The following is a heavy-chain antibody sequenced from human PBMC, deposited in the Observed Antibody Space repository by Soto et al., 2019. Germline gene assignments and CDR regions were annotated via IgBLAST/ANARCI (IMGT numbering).Heavy chain of an antibody. CDR2: SSNSGTFA. CDR3: VREDGVVGASSAFDS. D-gene: IGHD1-26*01. V-gene: IGHV3-11*06. J-gene: IGHJ4*02. CDR1: GFTFSDYY. Sequence: QVHLVESGGGLVKPGGSLRLSCAASGFTFSDYYMSWVRQAPGRGLEWISYSSNSGTFARYATSVKGRFSISRDNANNSLFLQMSRLGPEDTAVYYCVREDGVVGASSAFDSWGQGTLVTVSS.